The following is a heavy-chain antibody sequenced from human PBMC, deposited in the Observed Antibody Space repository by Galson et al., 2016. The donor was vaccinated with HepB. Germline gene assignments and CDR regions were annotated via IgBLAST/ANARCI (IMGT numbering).Heavy chain of an antibody. CDR1: GFSLNASRLD. CDR3: ARVRDGLELYFDS. D-gene: IGHD1-7*01. V-gene: IGHV2-5*02. Sequence: PALVKPTQTLTLTCSFSGFSLNASRLDVAWIRQPPGKALEWLALIYWDVDKRYSPSLQSRLTITKDTSKNQVVLTMTAMDPVATGTYFCARVRDGLELYFDSWGQGTLVTVSS. J-gene: IGHJ4*02. CDR2: IYWDVDK.